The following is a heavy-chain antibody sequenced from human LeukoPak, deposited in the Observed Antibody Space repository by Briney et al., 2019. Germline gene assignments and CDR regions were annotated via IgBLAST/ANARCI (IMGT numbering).Heavy chain of an antibody. V-gene: IGHV4-59*12. CDR3: ARRPVGATHPCVY. CDR1: GGSISSYY. CDR2: IYYSGST. Sequence: SETLSLTCTVSGGSISSYYWSWIRQPPGKGVEWIGYIYYSGSTNYNPSLKSRVTISVDTSKNQFSLKLSSVTAADTAVCYCARRPVGATHPCVYWGQGTLVTVSS. D-gene: IGHD1-26*01. J-gene: IGHJ4*02.